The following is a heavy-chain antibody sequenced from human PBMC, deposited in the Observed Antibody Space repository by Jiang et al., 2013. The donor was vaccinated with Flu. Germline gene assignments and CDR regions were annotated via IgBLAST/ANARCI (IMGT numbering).Heavy chain of an antibody. V-gene: IGHV6-1*01. CDR3: VRTFYNWDDRPTPLDY. CDR1: GDSVSSNSAA. D-gene: IGHD1-1*01. J-gene: IGHJ4*02. CDR2: TYYRSKWYN. Sequence: QTLSLPCAISGDSVSSNSAAWNWIRQSPSRGLEWLGRTYYRSKWYNDYALSVKGRITINPDTSKNQFSLQLTSVTPEDTAVYYCVRTFYNWDDRPTPLDYWGQGTLVTVSS.